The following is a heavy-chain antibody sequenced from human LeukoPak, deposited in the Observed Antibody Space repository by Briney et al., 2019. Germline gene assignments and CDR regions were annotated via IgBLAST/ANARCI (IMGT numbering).Heavy chain of an antibody. CDR2: IWYDGSNK. V-gene: IGHV3-33*01. Sequence: GGSLRLSCAASGFTFSSYGMHWVRQAPGKGLEWVAVIWYDGSNKYYADSVKGRFTISRDNSKNTLYLQMNSLSADDTAVYYCAREGGTSGRAGYFDYWGRGSLVTVSS. CDR3: AREGGTSGRAGYFDY. D-gene: IGHD1-7*01. J-gene: IGHJ4*02. CDR1: GFTFSSYG.